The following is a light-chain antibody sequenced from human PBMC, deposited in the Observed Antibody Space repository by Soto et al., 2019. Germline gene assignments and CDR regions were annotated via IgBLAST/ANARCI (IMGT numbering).Light chain of an antibody. J-gene: IGKJ1*01. CDR2: GAS. V-gene: IGKV3-20*01. CDR3: QQYGSSPRT. CDR1: QSASSSY. Sequence: EIVLTQSPGTLSLSPGERATLSCRASQSASSSYLAWYQQKLGQAPRLLIYGASNRATGIPDRFSGSGSGTDFTLTISRLEPEDFAVYYCQQYGSSPRTFGPGTKVDIK.